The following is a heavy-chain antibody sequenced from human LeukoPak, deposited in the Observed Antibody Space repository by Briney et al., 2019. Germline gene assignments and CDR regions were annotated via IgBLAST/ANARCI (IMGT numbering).Heavy chain of an antibody. CDR2: ISYDGSNK. D-gene: IGHD3-22*01. V-gene: IGHV3-30*18. Sequence: PVRSLRLSCAASGFTFSSYGMHWVRQAPGKGLEWVAVISYDGSNKYYADSVKGRFTISRDNSKNTLYLQMNSLRAEDTAVYYCAKVKYYDSSGYQDNLFDYWGQGTLVTVSS. CDR3: AKVKYYDSSGYQDNLFDY. J-gene: IGHJ4*02. CDR1: GFTFSSYG.